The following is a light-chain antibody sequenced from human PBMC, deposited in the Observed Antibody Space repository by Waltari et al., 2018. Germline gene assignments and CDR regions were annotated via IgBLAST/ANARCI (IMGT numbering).Light chain of an antibody. V-gene: IGLV2-14*01. CDR3: SSYTSSSAPFV. Sequence: QSALTQPASVSGSPGQSITISCTGTYSDIGDNAYVSWYQQHPDKVPKLIIFEGSNRPSEVSNRFSGFKSGNTASLTIPGLQPEDEADYYCSSYTSSSAPFVFGSGTKVIVL. CDR1: YSDIGDNAY. CDR2: EGS. J-gene: IGLJ1*01.